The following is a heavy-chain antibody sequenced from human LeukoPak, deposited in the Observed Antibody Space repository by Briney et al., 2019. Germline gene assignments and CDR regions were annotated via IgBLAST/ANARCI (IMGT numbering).Heavy chain of an antibody. CDR1: GGTFSSYA. D-gene: IGHD6-6*01. CDR3: ASSSSHYYYYMDV. Sequence: GASVKVSCKASGGTFSSYAISWVRQAPGQGLEWMGGIIPIFGTANYAQKFQGRVTITADKSTSTAYMELSSLRSEDTAVYYCASSSSHYYYYMDVWGKGTTVTVSS. J-gene: IGHJ6*03. V-gene: IGHV1-69*06. CDR2: IIPIFGTA.